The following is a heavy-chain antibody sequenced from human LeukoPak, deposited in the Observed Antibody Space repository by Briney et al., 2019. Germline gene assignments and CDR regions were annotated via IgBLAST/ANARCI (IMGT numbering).Heavy chain of an antibody. J-gene: IGHJ4*02. V-gene: IGHV5-51*01. CDR3: ARGTGYRKYFFDY. Sequence: GESLKISCKGSGYSFSSYWIGWVRQMPGKGLEWMGIIYPGDSDTRYSPSFQGQVTISADKSISTAYLQWSSLKAPDTAMYYCARGTGYRKYFFDYWGQGSLVTVSS. CDR1: GYSFSSYW. D-gene: IGHD5-12*01. CDR2: IYPGDSDT.